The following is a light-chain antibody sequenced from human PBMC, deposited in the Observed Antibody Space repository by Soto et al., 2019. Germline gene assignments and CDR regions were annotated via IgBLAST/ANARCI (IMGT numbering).Light chain of an antibody. CDR2: AAF. V-gene: IGKV1-27*01. Sequence: DIQMTQSPSSLSASVGDRVTITCRASRGIGNYLAWYQQKPGKVPKLLIYAAFILQSGVPSRFSGSGSGTDFTLTISSLQPEDVATYYCQQYHRFPFTFGQGTRLEIK. CDR3: QQYHRFPFT. CDR1: RGIGNY. J-gene: IGKJ2*01.